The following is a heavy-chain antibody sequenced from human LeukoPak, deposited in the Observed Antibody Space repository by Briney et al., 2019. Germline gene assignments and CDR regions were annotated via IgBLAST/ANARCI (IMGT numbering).Heavy chain of an antibody. CDR1: GDSVSSGDHH. D-gene: IGHD6-13*01. CDR3: ARAAAVTNSWYYFDY. Sequence: SQTLSLTCTVSGDSVSSGDHHWSWIRQPPGKGLEWIGYIRYGGSTYYNPSLKSRVIISVDMSKNQFSLSLNSLSAADSAVYYYARAAAVTNSWYYFDYWGQGTLVTVSS. J-gene: IGHJ4*02. V-gene: IGHV4-30-4*01. CDR2: IRYGGST.